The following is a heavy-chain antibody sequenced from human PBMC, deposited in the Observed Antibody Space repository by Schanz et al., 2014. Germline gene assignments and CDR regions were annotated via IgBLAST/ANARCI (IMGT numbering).Heavy chain of an antibody. CDR3: AKKVPAYNPFDS. CDR2: ISNGGSDE. D-gene: IGHD1-1*01. J-gene: IGHJ4*02. Sequence: QERLVESGGGVVQPGRSLRLSCAASGFIFSNYGMHWVRQAPGGGLEWVAGISNGGSDEYYVDSVKGRITISRDNSKDILYLQMDSLRAEDTAVYFCAKKVPAYNPFDSWGQGTLVTVSS. V-gene: IGHV3-30*18. CDR1: GFIFSNYG.